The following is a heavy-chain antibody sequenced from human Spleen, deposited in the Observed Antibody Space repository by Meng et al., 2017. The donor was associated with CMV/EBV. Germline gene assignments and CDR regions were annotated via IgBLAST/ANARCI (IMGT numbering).Heavy chain of an antibody. D-gene: IGHD1-14*01. J-gene: IGHJ4*02. V-gene: IGHV4-34*01. CDR3: ARGGRGSGSRYCY. CDR2: INHSGST. Sequence: SETLSLTCAVYGGSFSGYYWSWIRQPPGKGLEWIGEINHSGSTNYNPSLKSRVTISVDTSKNQFSLKLSAVTAADTAVYYCARGGRGSGSRYCYWGQGTLVTVSS. CDR1: GGSFSGYY.